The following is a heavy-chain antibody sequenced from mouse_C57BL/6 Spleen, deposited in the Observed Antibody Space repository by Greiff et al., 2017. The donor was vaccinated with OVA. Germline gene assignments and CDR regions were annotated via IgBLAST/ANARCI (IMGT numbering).Heavy chain of an antibody. CDR3: TAYYGYAMDY. CDR1: GFTFSNYW. Sequence: EVQGVESGGGLVQPGGSMKLSCVASGFTFSNYWMNWVRQSPEKGLEWVAQIRLKSDNYATHYAESVKGRFTISRDDSKSSVYLQMNNLRAEDTGIYYCTAYYGYAMDYWGQGTSVTVSS. J-gene: IGHJ4*01. D-gene: IGHD2-10*01. CDR2: IRLKSDNYAT. V-gene: IGHV6-3*01.